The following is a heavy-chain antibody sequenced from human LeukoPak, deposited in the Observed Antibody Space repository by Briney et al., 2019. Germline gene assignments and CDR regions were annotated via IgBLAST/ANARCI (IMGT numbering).Heavy chain of an antibody. CDR2: IYYSGST. Sequence: SETLSLTCTVSGGSISSSSYYRGWIRQPPGKGLEWIGSIYYSGSTYYNPSLKSRVTISVDTSNNQFSLKLSSVTAADTAVYYCARHFGDGPFDYWGQGTLVTVSS. D-gene: IGHD4-17*01. V-gene: IGHV4-39*01. CDR3: ARHFGDGPFDY. J-gene: IGHJ4*02. CDR1: GGSISSSSYY.